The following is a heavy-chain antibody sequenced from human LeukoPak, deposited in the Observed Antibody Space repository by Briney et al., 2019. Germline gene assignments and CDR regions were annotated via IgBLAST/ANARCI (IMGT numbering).Heavy chain of an antibody. CDR3: ARAPSEVGGYYPEYFRH. D-gene: IGHD3-22*01. V-gene: IGHV3-74*01. Sequence: GGSLRLSCEASGFTFSRYWMHWVRQAPGKGLVWVSRIKSDGKTNYADSVKGRFTISRDNAKNTVSLQMDSLRTEDTGVYYCARAPSEVGGYYPEYFRHWGQGTLVTVSS. J-gene: IGHJ1*01. CDR1: GFTFSRYW. CDR2: IKSDGKT.